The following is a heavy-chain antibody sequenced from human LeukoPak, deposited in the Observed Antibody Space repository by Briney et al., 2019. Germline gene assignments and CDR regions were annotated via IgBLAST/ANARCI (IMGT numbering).Heavy chain of an antibody. J-gene: IGHJ6*03. CDR3: AREVRSWYIVDYYYYYMDV. D-gene: IGHD6-13*01. Sequence: GGSLRLSCAASGFTVSSNYMSWVRQAPGKGLEWVSVIYSGGSTYYADSVKGRFTISRDNSKNTLYLQMNSLRAEDTAVYYCAREVRSWYIVDYYYYYMDVWGKGTTATISS. V-gene: IGHV3-66*01. CDR2: IYSGGST. CDR1: GFTVSSNY.